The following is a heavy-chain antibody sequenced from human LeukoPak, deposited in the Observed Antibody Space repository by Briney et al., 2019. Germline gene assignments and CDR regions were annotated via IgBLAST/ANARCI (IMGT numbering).Heavy chain of an antibody. CDR3: AKLGGNSYYYYYMDV. Sequence: GGSLRLSCAASGFTFNSYAMSWVRQAPGKGLEWVSAISGSGGSTYYANSVKGRFTISRDNSKNTLYLQMNSLRAEDTAVYYCAKLGGNSYYYYYMDVWGKGTTVTVSS. CDR2: ISGSGGST. CDR1: GFTFNSYA. D-gene: IGHD4-23*01. J-gene: IGHJ6*03. V-gene: IGHV3-23*01.